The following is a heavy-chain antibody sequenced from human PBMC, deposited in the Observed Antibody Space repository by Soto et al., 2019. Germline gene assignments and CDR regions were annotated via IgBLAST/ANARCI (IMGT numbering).Heavy chain of an antibody. D-gene: IGHD2-2*01. V-gene: IGHV1-18*01. Sequence: ASVKVSCKAFGYTFTSNGISCVRQAPGQGLEWIGWISAYNGNTAYAQEIQGRVTLTKDTSTSTAYMELRSLRSDDTAVYYCARQYCRTTSCLHYGMDVWGQGTTVTVSS. CDR1: GYTFTSNG. CDR2: ISAYNGNT. J-gene: IGHJ6*02. CDR3: ARQYCRTTSCLHYGMDV.